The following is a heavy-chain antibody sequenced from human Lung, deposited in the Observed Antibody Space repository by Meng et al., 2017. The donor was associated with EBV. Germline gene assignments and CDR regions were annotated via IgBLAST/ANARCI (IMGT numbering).Heavy chain of an antibody. CDR1: GVSNRSSNW. Sequence: VAQPGAVRARVKPPGLLRAPSAVSGVSNRSSNWWSWGRQPPGKGLEWIGEIYHSGSTNYNPSLKSRVTISVDKSKNQFSLKLSSVTAADTAVYYCARGGMTTVTTYYFDYWGQGTLVTVSS. CDR3: ARGGMTTVTTYYFDY. V-gene: IGHV4-4*03. D-gene: IGHD4-17*01. CDR2: IYHSGST. J-gene: IGHJ4*02.